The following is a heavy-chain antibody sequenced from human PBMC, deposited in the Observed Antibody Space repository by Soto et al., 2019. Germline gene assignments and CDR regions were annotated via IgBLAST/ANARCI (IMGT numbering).Heavy chain of an antibody. CDR1: GYTFTSYG. V-gene: IGHV1-18*01. CDR2: ISAYNPST. Sequence: ASVKVSCKASGYTFTSYGISWVRQAPVQGLEWMGWISAYNPSTNYAQKLQGRVTMTTDKSTSTAYMELRSLRSDDTAVYYCAREFSSSCHNSFEYWGQGTLVTVSS. CDR3: AREFSSSCHNSFEY. D-gene: IGHD6-13*01. J-gene: IGHJ4*02.